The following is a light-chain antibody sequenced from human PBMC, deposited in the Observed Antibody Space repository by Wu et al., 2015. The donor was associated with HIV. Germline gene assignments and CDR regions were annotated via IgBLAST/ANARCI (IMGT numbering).Light chain of an antibody. V-gene: IGKV1-9*01. Sequence: DTQLTQSPSLLSASVGDRVTITCRASQDISTYLAWYQQKPGKAPKLLIYAASALHSGVPSRFSGSGSGTEFTLTINSLQPEDFATYYCQQTTYYPPFGQGTRLDIK. CDR3: QQTTYYPP. CDR1: QDISTY. CDR2: AAS. J-gene: IGKJ5*01.